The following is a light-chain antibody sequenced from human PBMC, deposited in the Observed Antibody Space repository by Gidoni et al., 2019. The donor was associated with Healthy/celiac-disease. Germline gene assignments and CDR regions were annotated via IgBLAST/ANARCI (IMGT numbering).Light chain of an antibody. Sequence: DIQMTQSPSTLSASVGDRVTITCRASQSISSWFAWYQQKPGKAPKLLIYKASSLESVVPSRFSGSGSGTEFTLTISSLQPDDFATYYCQQYNSWTFGQGTKVEIK. V-gene: IGKV1-5*03. J-gene: IGKJ1*01. CDR2: KAS. CDR3: QQYNSWT. CDR1: QSISSW.